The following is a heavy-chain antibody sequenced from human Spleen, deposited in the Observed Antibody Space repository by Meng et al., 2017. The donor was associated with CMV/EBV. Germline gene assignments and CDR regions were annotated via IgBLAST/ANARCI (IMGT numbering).Heavy chain of an antibody. J-gene: IGHJ4*02. CDR1: GGTFSSYD. V-gene: IGHV1-8*03. D-gene: IGHD3-10*01. Sequence: ASVKVSCKASGGTFSSYDINWVRQATGQGLEWMGWMNPNSGNTGYAQKFQGRVTITTDESASTAYMELSSLRSEDTAVYYCTRGPENYYGSGTLGHFFDYWGQGTVVTVSS. CDR2: MNPNSGNT. CDR3: TRGPENYYGSGTLGHFFDY.